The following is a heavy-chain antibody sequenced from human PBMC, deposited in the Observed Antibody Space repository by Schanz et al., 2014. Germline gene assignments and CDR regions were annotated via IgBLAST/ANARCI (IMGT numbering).Heavy chain of an antibody. CDR3: ARDRRNADLDY. Sequence: EEQLVESGGGLVQPGGSLRLSCAASGFSFSTYWMSWVRQAPGKGLEWVANIKRDGSEKNYLDSVKGRFTISRDNAKNSLYLEMNSLRAEDTALYYCARDRRNADLDYWGQGTLVTVSS. CDR1: GFSFSTYW. CDR2: IKRDGSEK. J-gene: IGHJ4*02. D-gene: IGHD1-1*01. V-gene: IGHV3-7*01.